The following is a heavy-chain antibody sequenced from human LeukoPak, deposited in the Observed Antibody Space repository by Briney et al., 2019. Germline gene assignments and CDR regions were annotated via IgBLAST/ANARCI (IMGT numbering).Heavy chain of an antibody. J-gene: IGHJ4*02. CDR2: IKPSGGST. Sequence: GGSVWGSSKALVYTFTSYYMHWVRQAPGQGLEWMGIIKPSGGSTSYAQKFQGRVTVTRDTSTSTVYMELSRLRSDDTAVYYCARDSGERGSGSYLIAYLGQGTLVT. CDR1: VYTFTSYY. D-gene: IGHD3-10*01. V-gene: IGHV1-46*01. CDR3: ARDSGERGSGSYLIAY.